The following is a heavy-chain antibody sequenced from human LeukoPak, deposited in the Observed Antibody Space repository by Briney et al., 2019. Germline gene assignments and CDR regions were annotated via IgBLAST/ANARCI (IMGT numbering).Heavy chain of an antibody. Sequence: PGRSLRLSYAASGFTFSSYAMHWVRQAPGKGLEWVAVISYDGSNKYYADSVKGRFTISRDNSKNTLYLQMNSLRAEDTAVYHCARDLAYASGYEPGGYYYYGMDVWGQGTTVTVSS. D-gene: IGHD5-12*01. V-gene: IGHV3-30-3*01. CDR2: ISYDGSNK. CDR3: ARDLAYASGYEPGGYYYYGMDV. CDR1: GFTFSSYA. J-gene: IGHJ6*02.